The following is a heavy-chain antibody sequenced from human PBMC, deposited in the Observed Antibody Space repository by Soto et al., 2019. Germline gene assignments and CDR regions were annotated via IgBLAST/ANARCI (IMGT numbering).Heavy chain of an antibody. CDR1: GDSISSGGYS. D-gene: IGHD3-16*01. CDR3: ARRWGDYFDY. Sequence: SETLSLTCAVSGDSISSGGYSWNWIRQAPGKGLEWIGYIYQSGSTNYNPALKSRVTISVDTSKNQFSLKLSSVTAADTAVYYCARRWGDYFDYWGQGTLVTVSS. V-gene: IGHV4-30-2*01. J-gene: IGHJ4*02. CDR2: IYQSGST.